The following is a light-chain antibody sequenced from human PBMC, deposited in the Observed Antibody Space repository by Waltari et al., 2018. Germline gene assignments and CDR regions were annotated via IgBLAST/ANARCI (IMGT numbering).Light chain of an antibody. CDR2: EVN. Sequence: QSALTQPPSASGSPGQSVTIPCSGSSSDVGGYNHVSWYQQHPGKAPRLMIYEVNKRPSGVPDRFSGSKSGTTASLTVSGLQVEDEADYYCSSYGGTNILVFGGGTKLTV. CDR3: SSYGGTNILV. J-gene: IGLJ2*01. V-gene: IGLV2-8*01. CDR1: SSDVGGYNH.